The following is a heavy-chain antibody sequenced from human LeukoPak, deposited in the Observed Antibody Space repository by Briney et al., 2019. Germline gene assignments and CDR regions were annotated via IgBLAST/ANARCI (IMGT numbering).Heavy chain of an antibody. CDR1: GYSISSGYY. V-gene: IGHV4-38-2*02. CDR3: ARGFLGQVSDAFDI. CDR2: IYHSGST. Sequence: SETLSLTCTVSGYSISSGYYWGWIRQPPGKGLEWIGSIYHSGSTYYNPSLKSRVTISVDTSKNQFSLKLSSVTAADTAVYYCARGFLGQVSDAFDIWGQGTMVTVSS. D-gene: IGHD3-10*01. J-gene: IGHJ3*02.